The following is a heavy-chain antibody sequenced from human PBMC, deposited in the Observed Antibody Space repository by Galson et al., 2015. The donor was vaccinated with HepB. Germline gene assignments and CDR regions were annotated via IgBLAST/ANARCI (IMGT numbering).Heavy chain of an antibody. CDR2: IVVGSGNT. Sequence: CKASGFTFTSSAMQWVRQARGQRLEWIGWIVVGSGNTNYAQKFQERVTITRDMSTSTAYMELSSLRSEDTAVYYCAAGGVGATPYYFDYWGQGTLVTVSS. CDR3: AAGGVGATPYYFDY. D-gene: IGHD1-26*01. V-gene: IGHV1-58*02. J-gene: IGHJ4*02. CDR1: GFTFTSSA.